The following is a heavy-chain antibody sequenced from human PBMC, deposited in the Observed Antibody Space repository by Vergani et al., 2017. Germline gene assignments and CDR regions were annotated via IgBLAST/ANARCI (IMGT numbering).Heavy chain of an antibody. CDR3: ARDDYGGSGWFDP. Sequence: EVQLVESGGGLVQPGGSLRLSCAASGFTFSSYWMSWVRQAPGKGLEWVANIKQDGSEKYYVDSVKGRFTISRENAKNSLYLQMNSLRAEDTAVYYCARDDYGGSGWFDPWGQGTLVTVSS. CDR2: IKQDGSEK. D-gene: IGHD4-23*01. J-gene: IGHJ5*02. CDR1: GFTFSSYW. V-gene: IGHV3-7*01.